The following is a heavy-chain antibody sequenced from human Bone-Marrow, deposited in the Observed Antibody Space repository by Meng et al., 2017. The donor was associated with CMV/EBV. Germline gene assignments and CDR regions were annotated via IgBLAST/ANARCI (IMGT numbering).Heavy chain of an antibody. V-gene: IGHV4-34*01. Sequence: SETLSLTCAVFGGSFSGYYWSWVRQPPGKGLEWIGEINHSGSTNYNPTLKRRVTISVDTSKNQFTLKLTSVTVADTAVYYCARIKISSSSYLFDDWGQGTLVTVSS. CDR3: ARIKISSSSYLFDD. J-gene: IGHJ4*02. CDR2: INHSGST. D-gene: IGHD6-6*01. CDR1: GGSFSGYY.